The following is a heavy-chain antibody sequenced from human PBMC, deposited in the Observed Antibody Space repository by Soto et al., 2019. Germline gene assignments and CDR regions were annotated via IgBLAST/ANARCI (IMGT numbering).Heavy chain of an antibody. D-gene: IGHD6-19*01. V-gene: IGHV3-23*01. CDR3: AKDGGQWLPNWFDP. J-gene: IGHJ5*02. CDR2: ISGSGSFT. CDR1: GFTFRTYA. Sequence: PGGSLRLSCAASGFTFRTYAMNWVRQAPGKGLEWISAISGSGSFTHYADSVRGRFTISRDNSKNTLYLQMNSLRAEDTAVYYCAKDGGQWLPNWFDPWGQGTLVTVSS.